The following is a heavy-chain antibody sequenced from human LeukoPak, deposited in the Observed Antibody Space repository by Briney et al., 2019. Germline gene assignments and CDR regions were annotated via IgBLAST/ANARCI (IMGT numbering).Heavy chain of an antibody. Sequence: ASVKVSCKASRYTFTGYYMHWVRQAPGQGLEWMGWINPNSGGTNYAQKFQGRATMTRDTSISTAYMELSSLRSDDTTVYYCARRRVYDILTSYAFDIWGQGTMVTVSS. CDR2: INPNSGGT. J-gene: IGHJ3*02. V-gene: IGHV1-2*02. CDR3: ARRRVYDILTSYAFDI. CDR1: RYTFTGYY. D-gene: IGHD3-9*01.